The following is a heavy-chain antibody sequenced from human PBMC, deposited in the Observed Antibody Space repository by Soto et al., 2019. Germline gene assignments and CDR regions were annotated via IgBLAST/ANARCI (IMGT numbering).Heavy chain of an antibody. CDR1: GGSISSYY. Sequence: QVQLQESGPGLVKPSETLSLTCTVSGGSISSYYWSWIRQPPGKGLEWIGYIYYSGSTNYNPSLKSRVTTSVDTSKNQFSPKLGSVTAADTAVYYCARRYCGTLDYWGQGTLVTVSS. V-gene: IGHV4-59*08. CDR3: ARRYCGTLDY. D-gene: IGHD1-26*01. J-gene: IGHJ4*02. CDR2: IYYSGST.